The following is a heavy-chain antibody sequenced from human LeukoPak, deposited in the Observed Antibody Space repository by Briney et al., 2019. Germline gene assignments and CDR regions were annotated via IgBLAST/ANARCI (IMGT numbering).Heavy chain of an antibody. V-gene: IGHV3-74*01. CDR3: ATRYYDSSGYYLDAFDI. CDR2: IKSDGSGT. J-gene: IGHJ3*02. Sequence: GGSLRLSCAASGFTFSSYWMHWVRQAPGKGLVWVSRIKSDGSGTTYADSVKGRFTISRDNAKNTLYLQMNSLRAEDTAVYYCATRYYDSSGYYLDAFDIWGQGTMVTVSS. D-gene: IGHD3-22*01. CDR1: GFTFSSYW.